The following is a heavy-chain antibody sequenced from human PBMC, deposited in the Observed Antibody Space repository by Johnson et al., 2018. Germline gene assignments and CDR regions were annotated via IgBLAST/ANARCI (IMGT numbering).Heavy chain of an antibody. CDR2: TSDDGSNK. CDR3: ARTGYYYDSGRAFDI. CDR1: GFTFSSYA. Sequence: QVQLVESGGGVVQPGRSLRLSCAASGFTFSSYALNWVRQAPGKGLEWVAVTSDDGSNKYYADSVNGRFPISRDNSKNTLFLQMNSLRVEDTAVYYCARTGYYYDSGRAFDIWGQGTMVTVSS. D-gene: IGHD3-22*01. V-gene: IGHV3-30-3*01. J-gene: IGHJ3*02.